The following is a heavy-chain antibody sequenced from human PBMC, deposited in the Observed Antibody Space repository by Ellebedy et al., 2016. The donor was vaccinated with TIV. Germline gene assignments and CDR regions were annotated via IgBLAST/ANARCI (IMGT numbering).Heavy chain of an antibody. CDR3: ARDSGSGYDDAFDI. J-gene: IGHJ3*02. CDR2: ISSSGSTI. CDR1: GFTFSDYY. V-gene: IGHV3-11*04. Sequence: GGSLRLSXAASGFTFSDYYMSWIRQAPGKGLEWVSYISSSGSTIYYADSVKGRFTISRDNSKNTLYLQMNSLRAEDTAVYYCARDSGSGYDDAFDIWGQGTMVTVSS. D-gene: IGHD5-12*01.